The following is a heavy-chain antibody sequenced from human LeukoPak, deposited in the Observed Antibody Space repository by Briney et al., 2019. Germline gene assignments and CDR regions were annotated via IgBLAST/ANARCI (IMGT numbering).Heavy chain of an antibody. Sequence: GGSLRLSCATSGFTFNRFGMHWVRQAPGKGLEWVSSISSSSSYIYYADSVKGRFTISRDNAKNSLYLQMNSLRAEDTAVYYCARSSKPYSSSWSYGMDVWGQGTTVTVSS. CDR3: ARSSKPYSSSWSYGMDV. CDR2: ISSSSSYI. V-gene: IGHV3-21*01. CDR1: GFTFNRFG. D-gene: IGHD6-13*01. J-gene: IGHJ6*02.